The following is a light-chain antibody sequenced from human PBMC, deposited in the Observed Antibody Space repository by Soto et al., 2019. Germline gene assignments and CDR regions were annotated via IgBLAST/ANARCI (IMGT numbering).Light chain of an antibody. V-gene: IGKV1-5*01. CDR3: QQCHRYLT. CDR2: GAS. J-gene: IGKJ1*01. Sequence: DILMTQSPSTLSASVGDRVTITCRASESMSNCLAWYQQKPGKAPKLLISGASSLQSGVPSRFSGSASGTEFTLTISSLQPDDIATYYCQQCHRYLTFGQGTKVEMK. CDR1: ESMSNC.